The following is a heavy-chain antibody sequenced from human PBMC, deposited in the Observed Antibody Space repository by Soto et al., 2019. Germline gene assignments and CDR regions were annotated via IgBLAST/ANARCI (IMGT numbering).Heavy chain of an antibody. CDR2: INAGNGKT. V-gene: IGHV1-3*05. CDR3: ARDPSYYGMDV. Sequence: QVQLVQSGAEEKKPGASVKVSCKASGYTFTSYAMHWVRQAPGQRFEWMGWINAGNGKTKYSQKFQGRVTITRDTSASTAYMELSSLRSEDTAVYYCARDPSYYGMDVWGQGTTVTVSS. J-gene: IGHJ6*02. CDR1: GYTFTSYA.